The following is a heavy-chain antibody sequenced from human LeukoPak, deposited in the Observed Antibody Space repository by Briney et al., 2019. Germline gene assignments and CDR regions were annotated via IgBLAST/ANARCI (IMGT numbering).Heavy chain of an antibody. CDR3: ARGGGITGTPDYDY. D-gene: IGHD1-20*01. CDR2: IWYDGSNK. CDR1: GFTFSSYG. V-gene: IGHV3-33*01. J-gene: IGHJ4*02. Sequence: GGSLRLSCAASGFTFSSYGMHWVRQAPGKGLEWVAVIWYDGSNKYYADSVKGRFTISRDNSKSTLYLQMNSLRAEDTAVYYCARGGGITGTPDYDYWGQGTLVTVSS.